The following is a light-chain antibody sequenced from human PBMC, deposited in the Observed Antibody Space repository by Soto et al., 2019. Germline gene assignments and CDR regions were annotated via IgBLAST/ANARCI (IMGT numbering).Light chain of an antibody. V-gene: IGLV1-51*01. CDR2: DND. J-gene: IGLJ2*01. CDR1: SSNIGKNH. Sequence: QSVLTQPPSVSAAPGQRVTISCSGSSSNIGKNHVSWYQQFPGTAPKLLIYDNDKRPSGIPDRFSGSKSGTSATLGITGLQTGDEADYYCGTWDSSLSEGVFGGGTKLTVL. CDR3: GTWDSSLSEGV.